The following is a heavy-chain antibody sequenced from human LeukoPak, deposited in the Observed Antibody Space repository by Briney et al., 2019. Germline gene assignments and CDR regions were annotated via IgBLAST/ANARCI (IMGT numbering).Heavy chain of an antibody. CDR1: GFTFSSYW. CDR2: IKQDGSEK. Sequence: PGGSLRLSCAASGFTFSSYWMSWVRQAPGKGLEGVANIKQDGSEKYYVDSVKGRFTISRDNAKNSLYLQMNSLRAEDTAVYYCARVKTTVTTRDAFDIWGQGTMVTVSS. J-gene: IGHJ3*02. V-gene: IGHV3-7*01. D-gene: IGHD4-17*01. CDR3: ARVKTTVTTRDAFDI.